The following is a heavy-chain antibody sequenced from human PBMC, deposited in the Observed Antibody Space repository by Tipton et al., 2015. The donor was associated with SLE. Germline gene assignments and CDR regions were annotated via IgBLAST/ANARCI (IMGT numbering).Heavy chain of an antibody. D-gene: IGHD2-2*01. CDR2: INHSGST. CDR3: ASLAYPGDY. J-gene: IGHJ4*02. V-gene: IGHV4-34*01. CDR1: GFTFSDYY. Sequence: LRLSCAASGFTFSDYYMSWIRQAPGKGLEWIGEINHSGSTNYNPSLKSRVTISVDTSKNQFSLKLSSVTAADTAVYYCASLAYPGDYWGQGTLVTVSS.